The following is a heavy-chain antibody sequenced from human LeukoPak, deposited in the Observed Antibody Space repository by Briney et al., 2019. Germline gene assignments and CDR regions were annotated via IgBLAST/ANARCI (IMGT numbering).Heavy chain of an antibody. Sequence: ASVKVSCKASGYTFTRYGISWVRQAPGQGLEWMGWISAYNGNTNYAQKLQGRVTMTTDTSTSTAYMELRSLRSDDTAVYYCARDRRMITFGGVIVTAFDIWGQGTMVTVSS. J-gene: IGHJ3*02. CDR1: GYTFTRYG. CDR2: ISAYNGNT. V-gene: IGHV1-18*01. D-gene: IGHD3-16*02. CDR3: ARDRRMITFGGVIVTAFDI.